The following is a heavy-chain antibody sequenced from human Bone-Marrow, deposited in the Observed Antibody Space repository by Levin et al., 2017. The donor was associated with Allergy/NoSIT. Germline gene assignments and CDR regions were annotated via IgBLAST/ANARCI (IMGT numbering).Heavy chain of an antibody. CDR1: GFTFGDYA. CDR3: TRGVMVRGVIGTDY. V-gene: IGHV3-49*03. Sequence: GESLKISCTASGFTFGDYAMSWFRQAPGKGLEWVGFIRSKAYGGTTEYAASVKGRFTISRDDSKSIAYLQMNSLKTEDTAVYYCTRGVMVRGVIGTDYWGQGTLVTVSS. J-gene: IGHJ4*02. D-gene: IGHD3-10*01. CDR2: IRSKAYGGTT.